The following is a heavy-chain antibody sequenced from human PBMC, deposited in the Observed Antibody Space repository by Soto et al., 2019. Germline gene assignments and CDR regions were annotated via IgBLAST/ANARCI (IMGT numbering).Heavy chain of an antibody. V-gene: IGHV4-59*01. Sequence: SETLSLTCTVSGGSISNYYWSWIRQPPGKGLEWIGYIYYSGSTNYNPSLKSRVTISVDTSKNQFSLKLSSVTAADTTVYYCARRYGGNFDYWGQGTLVTVSS. CDR2: IYYSGST. CDR1: GGSISNYY. J-gene: IGHJ4*02. CDR3: ARRYGGNFDY. D-gene: IGHD1-26*01.